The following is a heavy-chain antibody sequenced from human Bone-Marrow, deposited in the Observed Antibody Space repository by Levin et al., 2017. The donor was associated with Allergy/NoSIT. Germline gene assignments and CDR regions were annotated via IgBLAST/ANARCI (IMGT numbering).Heavy chain of an antibody. CDR2: IHIRRGV. V-gene: IGHV4-4*07. J-gene: IGHJ4*02. CDR3: ARENWIFDY. D-gene: IGHD1-1*01. Sequence: SETLSLTCSASDDSFTTYFWTWIRQPAGKGLEWIGRIHIRRGVDYNPSLKSRVAMSLDTSKKQFSLRLSSVSASDTAIYYCARENWIFDYWGQGILVTVSS. CDR1: DDSFTTYF.